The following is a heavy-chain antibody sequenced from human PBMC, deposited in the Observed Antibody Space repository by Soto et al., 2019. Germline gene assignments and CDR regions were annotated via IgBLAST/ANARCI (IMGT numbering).Heavy chain of an antibody. D-gene: IGHD6-19*01. Sequence: GGSLRLSCAASGFTFEDYAIHWVRQAPGKGLEWVSGISLNSGSIGYADSVKGRFTISRDNAKNSLYLQMNSLRAEDTALYYCAKDVSGWFDYWGQGTLVTVSS. J-gene: IGHJ4*02. CDR1: GFTFEDYA. V-gene: IGHV3-9*01. CDR2: ISLNSGSI. CDR3: AKDVSGWFDY.